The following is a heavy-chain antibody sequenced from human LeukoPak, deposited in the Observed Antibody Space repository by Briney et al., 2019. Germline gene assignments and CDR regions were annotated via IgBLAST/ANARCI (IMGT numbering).Heavy chain of an antibody. Sequence: PSETLSLTCTVSGYSISSCYYWGLIRPPPGKRLEWIGSIYHGGSTYYNPSLKSRVTISVDTSKNQFSLKLSSVTAADTAVYYCARFIAARPWDYWGQGTLVTVSS. CDR3: ARFIAARPWDY. CDR1: GYSISSCYY. J-gene: IGHJ4*02. D-gene: IGHD6-6*01. CDR2: IYHGGST. V-gene: IGHV4-38-2*02.